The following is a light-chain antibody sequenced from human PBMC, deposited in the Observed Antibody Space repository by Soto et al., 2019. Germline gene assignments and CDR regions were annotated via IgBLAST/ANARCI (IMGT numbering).Light chain of an antibody. CDR1: SNDVGGYNY. V-gene: IGLV2-14*01. CDR3: SSYTSSSALYV. Sequence: QSVLTQPASVSGSPGQSITISCTGTSNDVGGYNYVSWYQQYPGKAPKLMIYDVSDRPPGVSIRFSGSKSDNTASLTISGLQAEDEADYYCSSYTSSSALYVFGSGTKVTVL. J-gene: IGLJ1*01. CDR2: DVS.